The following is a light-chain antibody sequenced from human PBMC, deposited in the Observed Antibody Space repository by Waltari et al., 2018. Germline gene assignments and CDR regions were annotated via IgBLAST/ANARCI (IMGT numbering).Light chain of an antibody. CDR2: KND. CDR1: SSNIGNNF. CDR3: ATWDDSLSGPV. V-gene: IGLV1-47*01. Sequence: QSVLTQAPSESGTPGQTVTISCSGSSSNIGNNFVYWFKQVPGMAPKLLIYKNDHRPSGVPDRFSGSKSGSSASLAISGLRSEDEADYYCATWDDSLSGPVFGGGTNLTVL. J-gene: IGLJ3*02.